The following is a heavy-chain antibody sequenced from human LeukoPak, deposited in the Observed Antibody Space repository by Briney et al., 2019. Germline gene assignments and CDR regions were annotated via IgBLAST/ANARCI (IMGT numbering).Heavy chain of an antibody. D-gene: IGHD6-19*01. CDR2: ISTSSDTI. Sequence: PGGSLRLSCAASGFTFSSYSMNWVRQAPGKGLEWLSYISTSSDTIYYADSVKGRFTISRDNAKNSLYLQMNSLRDEDTAVYYCARDEAVAGTDCYYYGMDVWGQGTTVTVSS. CDR3: ARDEAVAGTDCYYYGMDV. CDR1: GFTFSSYS. J-gene: IGHJ6*02. V-gene: IGHV3-48*02.